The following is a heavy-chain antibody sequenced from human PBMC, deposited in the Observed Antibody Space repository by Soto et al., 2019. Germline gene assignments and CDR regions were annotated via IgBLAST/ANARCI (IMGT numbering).Heavy chain of an antibody. Sequence: QVQLVESGGGVIQPGRSLRLSCAASGFTFSSYGMHWVRQAPGTGLEWVAVISYDGSNKYYAASVKGRFTISRDNSKNTLYLQMNSLRAEDTAVYYCAKGFVVALDYWGQGTLVTVSS. CDR1: GFTFSSYG. CDR2: ISYDGSNK. D-gene: IGHD2-15*01. V-gene: IGHV3-30*18. J-gene: IGHJ4*02. CDR3: AKGFVVALDY.